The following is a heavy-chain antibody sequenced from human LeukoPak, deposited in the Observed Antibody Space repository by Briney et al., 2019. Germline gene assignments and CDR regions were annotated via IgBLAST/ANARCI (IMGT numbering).Heavy chain of an antibody. V-gene: IGHV3-23*01. Sequence: GGSLRLSCAASGLTFSSYVMNWVRQAPGKGLEWVSGISGSGDNTYYADSVKGRFTISRDNSKNTLYLQMNSLRAEDTAVYYCAKDPRTYGSGDYWGQGTLVTVSS. J-gene: IGHJ4*02. CDR1: GLTFSSYV. D-gene: IGHD3-10*01. CDR3: AKDPRTYGSGDY. CDR2: ISGSGDNT.